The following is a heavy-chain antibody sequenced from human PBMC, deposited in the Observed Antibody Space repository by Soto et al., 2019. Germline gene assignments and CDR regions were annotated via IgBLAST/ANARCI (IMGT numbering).Heavy chain of an antibody. J-gene: IGHJ3*02. CDR2: ISFDGGTK. CDR3: ARRAAADVLSVAFDM. D-gene: IGHD6-13*01. CDR1: GFTFSNYA. V-gene: IGHV3-30-3*01. Sequence: QEQLVESGGGVVQPGRSLRLSCAASGFTFSNYAIHWVRQAPGKGLEWVALISFDGGTKYYADSVKGRFTLSRDNSKNTVSVEMNSLRDDDSAVYYCARRAAADVLSVAFDMWGHGTMVIVSS.